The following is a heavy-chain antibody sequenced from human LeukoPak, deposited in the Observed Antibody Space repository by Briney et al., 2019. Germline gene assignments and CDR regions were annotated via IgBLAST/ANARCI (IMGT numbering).Heavy chain of an antibody. Sequence: SETLSLTCAVSSGPISTYYWNWIRLPPGKGPEWIGHIYYTGKTNYNPSLEGRVSISIDTSKKQLSLNLTSVTAADTAVYYCASSYLREWMRYWGQGTLVTVSS. J-gene: IGHJ4*02. CDR2: IYYTGKT. V-gene: IGHV4-59*01. D-gene: IGHD3-3*01. CDR1: SGPISTYY. CDR3: ASSYLREWMRY.